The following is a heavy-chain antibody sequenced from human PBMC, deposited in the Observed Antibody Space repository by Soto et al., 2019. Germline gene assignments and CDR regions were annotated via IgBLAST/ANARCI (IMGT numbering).Heavy chain of an antibody. V-gene: IGHV1-3*01. J-gene: IGHJ4*02. CDR1: GYTFTTYP. D-gene: IGHD3-10*01. CDR2: INPGNGDR. Sequence: QVQLVQSGAEVKKPGASVKVSCKASGYTFTTYPIHWVRQAPGQGLEWMGWINPGNGDRDYLQKFQGRVTVTRDTSASTAYMELCSLSSEDTAVYYCARKDYYRSGIYYFDSWGQGTLVTVSS. CDR3: ARKDYYRSGIYYFDS.